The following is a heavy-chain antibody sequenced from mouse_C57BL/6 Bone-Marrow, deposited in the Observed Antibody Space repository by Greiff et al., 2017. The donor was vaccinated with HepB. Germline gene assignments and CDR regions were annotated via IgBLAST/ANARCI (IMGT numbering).Heavy chain of an antibody. CDR2: IDPEDGDT. J-gene: IGHJ2*01. CDR1: GFNFKDYY. D-gene: IGHD2-1*01. V-gene: IGHV14-1*01. Sequence: VQLQQSGAELVRPGASVKLSCTASGFNFKDYYMHWVKQRPEQGLEWIGKIDPEDGDTEYAPKFQGKATMTADTSSNTAYLQLSSLASEDTAGYYCSTLGNSIDYWGQGTTLTVSS. CDR3: STLGNSIDY.